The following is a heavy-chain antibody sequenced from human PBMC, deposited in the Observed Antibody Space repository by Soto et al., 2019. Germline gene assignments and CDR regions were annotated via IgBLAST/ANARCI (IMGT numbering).Heavy chain of an antibody. CDR2: IYHSGST. Sequence: SETLSLTCAVSGGSISSSNWWSWVRQPPGKGLEWIGEIYHSGSTNYNRSLKSRITISVDKSKNQFYLKLSAVTAADTAVYYCARGADYYDSSGYPFDYWGQGTLVTVSS. D-gene: IGHD3-22*01. J-gene: IGHJ4*02. V-gene: IGHV4-4*02. CDR1: GGSISSSNW. CDR3: ARGADYYDSSGYPFDY.